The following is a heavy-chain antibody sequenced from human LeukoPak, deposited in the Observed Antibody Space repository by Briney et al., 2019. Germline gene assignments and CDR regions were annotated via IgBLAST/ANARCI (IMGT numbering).Heavy chain of an antibody. V-gene: IGHV4-34*01. D-gene: IGHD3-22*01. Sequence: SETLSLTCAVYGGSFSGYYWSWIRQPPGKGLEWIGEINHSGSTNYNPSLKSRVTISVDTSKNQFSLKLSSVTAADTAVYYCARARAHLKYYYDSSGYYYFDYWGQGTLVTVS. CDR3: ARARAHLKYYYDSSGYYYFDY. CDR2: INHSGST. CDR1: GGSFSGYY. J-gene: IGHJ4*02.